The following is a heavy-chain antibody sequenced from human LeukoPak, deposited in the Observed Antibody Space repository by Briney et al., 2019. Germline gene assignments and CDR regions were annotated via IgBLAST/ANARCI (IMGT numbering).Heavy chain of an antibody. J-gene: IGHJ4*02. V-gene: IGHV5-51*01. D-gene: IGHD1-7*01. CDR1: GYSFTTYW. CDR2: IYPGDSDT. CDR3: ARRPQLRSELDY. Sequence: GEPLKISCKGSGYSFTTYWIGWVRQMPGKGLEWMGIIYPGDSDTRYSPSFQGQVTISADKSTNTAYLQWSSLKASDTAIYYCARRPQLRSELDYWGQRTLVTVSS.